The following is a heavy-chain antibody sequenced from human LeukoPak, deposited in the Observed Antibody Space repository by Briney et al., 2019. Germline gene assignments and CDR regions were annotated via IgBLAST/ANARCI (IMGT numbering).Heavy chain of an antibody. CDR1: GFTFSSYA. V-gene: IGHV3-64D*06. CDR3: ARDQVDRIWYFDY. J-gene: IGHJ4*01. D-gene: IGHD3-16*01. Sequence: GGSLRLSCSASGFTFSSYAMHWVRQAPGKGLEYVSAISSNGGSTYYADSVKGRFTISRDNSKNTLYLQMSSLRAEDTAVYYCARDQVDRIWYFDYWGQEPWSPSPQ. CDR2: ISSNGGST.